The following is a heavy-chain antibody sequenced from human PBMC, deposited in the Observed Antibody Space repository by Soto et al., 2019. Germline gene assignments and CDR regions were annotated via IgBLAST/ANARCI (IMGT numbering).Heavy chain of an antibody. Sequence: QVQLVQSGAEVKKPGASVKVSCKASGYTFTGYYMHWVRQAPGQGLEWMGWINPNSGGTNYAQKFQGWVTMTRDTSISTAYMQLSRLRSDDTAVYYCARAYYGSGSYYIPSHYYYYSMDVCGQGTTVTVSS. D-gene: IGHD3-10*01. J-gene: IGHJ6*02. V-gene: IGHV1-2*04. CDR3: ARAYYGSGSYYIPSHYYYYSMDV. CDR2: INPNSGGT. CDR1: GYTFTGYY.